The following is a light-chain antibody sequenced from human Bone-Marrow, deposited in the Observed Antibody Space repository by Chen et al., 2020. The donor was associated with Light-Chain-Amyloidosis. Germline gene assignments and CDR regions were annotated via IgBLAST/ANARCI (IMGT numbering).Light chain of an antibody. J-gene: IGLJ2*01. CDR1: DFPTKY. CDR2: RET. V-gene: IGLV3-25*03. Sequence: SYELPQPPSVSVSPGQTARITCSGDDFPTKYAYWYQQKPGQAPVLVIHRETERPSGICERFSGSSSGTTATLTISGVQAEDEADYHCQSADSSGTYEVIFGGGTKLNVL. CDR3: QSADSSGTYEVI.